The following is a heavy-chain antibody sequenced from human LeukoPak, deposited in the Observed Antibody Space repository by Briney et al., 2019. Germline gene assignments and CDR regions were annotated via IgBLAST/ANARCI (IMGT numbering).Heavy chain of an antibody. J-gene: IGHJ3*02. V-gene: IGHV1-18*01. Sequence: ASVKVSCKASGYTFTSYGISWVRQAPGQGLEWMGWISAYNGNTNYAQKLQGRVTMTTDTSTSTAYMELRSLRSDDTAVYYCARDLYSPRGNSAPNALDIWGQGTMVTVSS. CDR3: ARDLYSPRGNSAPNALDI. CDR2: ISAYNGNT. CDR1: GYTFTSYG. D-gene: IGHD4-23*01.